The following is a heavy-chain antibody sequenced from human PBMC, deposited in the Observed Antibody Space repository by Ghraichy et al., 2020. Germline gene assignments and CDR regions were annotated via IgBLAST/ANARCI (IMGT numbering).Heavy chain of an antibody. Sequence: GGSLRLSCAASGFTFSSFYMHWVRQAPGQGLVWVSRINRDGSTSNYADSGKGRFTISRDNAKNTLHLQMNSLRADDTAVYFCARGAPMDYATDYWGQGTLVTVSS. J-gene: IGHJ4*02. CDR1: GFTFSSFY. D-gene: IGHD2-2*01. V-gene: IGHV3-74*01. CDR2: INRDGSTS. CDR3: ARGAPMDYATDY.